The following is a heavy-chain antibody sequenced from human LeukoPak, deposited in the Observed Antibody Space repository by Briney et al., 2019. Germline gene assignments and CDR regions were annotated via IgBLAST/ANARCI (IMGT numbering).Heavy chain of an antibody. Sequence: GGSLRLSCAASGFTFSSYGMSWVRQAPGKGLEWVSFISSSSNYIYHADSLKGRFTISRDNAKNSLYLQLNSLRAEDTAVYYCAREAPEQVRIAYFDYWGQGTLVTVSS. J-gene: IGHJ4*02. V-gene: IGHV3-21*01. CDR3: AREAPEQVRIAYFDY. CDR2: ISSSSNYI. D-gene: IGHD3-10*01. CDR1: GFTFSSYG.